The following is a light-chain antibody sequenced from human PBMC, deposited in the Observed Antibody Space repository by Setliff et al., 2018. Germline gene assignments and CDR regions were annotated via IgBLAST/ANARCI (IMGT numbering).Light chain of an antibody. V-gene: IGKV4-1*01. Sequence: DIVMTQSPDSLAVSLGERAAINCKSSQSVLYSSDNRNYLAWFQQKPGQPPKLLISWASTRESGVPDRFSGSGSGTDFTLTISSLQAEDVAVYYCQQYYLTHRTFGRGTKVDIK. CDR2: WAS. CDR3: QQYYLTHRT. J-gene: IGKJ1*01. CDR1: QSVLYSSDNRNY.